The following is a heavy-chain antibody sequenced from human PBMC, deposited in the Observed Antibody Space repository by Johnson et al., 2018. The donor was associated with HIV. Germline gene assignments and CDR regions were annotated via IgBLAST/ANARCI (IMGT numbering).Heavy chain of an antibody. CDR3: ARVGLTGAQTGDAFDI. Sequence: QVQLVESGGGVVQPGRSLRLSCVASGFTFSSYGMNWVRQAPGKGLEWVSVIYSGGSTYYADSVKGRFTISRDNSKNTLYLQMNSLRAEDTAVYYCARVGLTGAQTGDAFDIWGQGTMVTVSS. D-gene: IGHD7-27*01. CDR1: GFTFSSYG. CDR2: IYSGGST. J-gene: IGHJ3*02. V-gene: IGHV3-NL1*01.